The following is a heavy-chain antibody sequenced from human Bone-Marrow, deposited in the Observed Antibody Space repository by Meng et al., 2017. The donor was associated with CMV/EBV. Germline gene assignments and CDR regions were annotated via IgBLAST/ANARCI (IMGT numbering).Heavy chain of an antibody. V-gene: IGHV3-11*01. J-gene: IGHJ4*02. CDR2: ISSSGSTI. Sequence: GESLKISCAASGFTFSDYYMSWIRQAPGKGLEWVSYISSSGSTIYYADSMKGRFTISRDNAKNSLYLQMNSLRAEDTAVYYCARGLSPGYCSSTSCPIDYWGQGTLVTVSS. D-gene: IGHD2-2*01. CDR1: GFTFSDYY. CDR3: ARGLSPGYCSSTSCPIDY.